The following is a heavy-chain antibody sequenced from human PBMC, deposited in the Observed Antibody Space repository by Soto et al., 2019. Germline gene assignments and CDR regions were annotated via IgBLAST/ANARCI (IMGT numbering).Heavy chain of an antibody. CDR1: GGSIGGSTYY. D-gene: IGHD3-10*01. Sequence: SETLSLTFTVSGGSIGGSTYYWGWIRQPPGKGLEWIGSIYYSGNTYYNPSLKSRVTMSVDTSNNQFSLKLTFVAAADTAVYYCARLPDYGSGNSGMDVWGQGTTVT. CDR2: IYYSGNT. CDR3: ARLPDYGSGNSGMDV. J-gene: IGHJ6*02. V-gene: IGHV4-39*01.